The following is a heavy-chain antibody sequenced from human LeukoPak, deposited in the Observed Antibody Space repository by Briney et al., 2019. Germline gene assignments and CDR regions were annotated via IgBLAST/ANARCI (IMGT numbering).Heavy chain of an antibody. D-gene: IGHD4-23*01. CDR1: GYTFTGYY. J-gene: IGHJ1*01. CDR3: ARGDYGGWAEYFLH. Sequence: ASVKVSCKASGYTFTGYYLHWVRQAPGQGLEWMGWINPNSGDTNYAQKFQGRVTMTRDTSISTAYMELSSLRSEDTAVYYCARGDYGGWAEYFLHWGQGTLVIVSS. V-gene: IGHV1-2*02. CDR2: INPNSGDT.